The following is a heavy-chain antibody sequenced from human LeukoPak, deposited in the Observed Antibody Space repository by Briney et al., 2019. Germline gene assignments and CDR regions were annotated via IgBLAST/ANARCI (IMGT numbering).Heavy chain of an antibody. V-gene: IGHV3-48*03. CDR3: ARYQGSVTVVTPSPLDY. D-gene: IGHD4-23*01. CDR2: ISTTGSTV. J-gene: IGHJ4*02. Sequence: PGGSLRLSCAASGFSFGGYEMNWVRQAPGKGLEWVSYISTTGSTVYYADSVKGRFTISRDNAKNSLYLQMNSLRAEDTAVYYCARYQGSVTVVTPSPLDYWGQGTLVTVSS. CDR1: GFSFGGYE.